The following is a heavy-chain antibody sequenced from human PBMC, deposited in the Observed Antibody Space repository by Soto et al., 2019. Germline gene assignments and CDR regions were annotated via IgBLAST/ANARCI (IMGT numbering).Heavy chain of an antibody. CDR1: GFIFSDYA. J-gene: IGHJ4*02. V-gene: IGHV3-30-3*02. D-gene: IGHD6-13*01. CDR2: ISYGGDNK. CDR3: AKARHSTSWYGLEADF. Sequence: QVQLVESGGGVVQPGRSLRLSCAASGFIFSDYAMHWVRQAPGKGLEWVAVISYGGDNKYYADSVRGRFAISRDNLKNTLDLQMNSLNPEDTAMYHCAKARHSTSWYGLEADFWGQGTLGTGSS.